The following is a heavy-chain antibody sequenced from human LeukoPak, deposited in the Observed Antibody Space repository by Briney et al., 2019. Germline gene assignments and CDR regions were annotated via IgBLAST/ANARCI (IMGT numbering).Heavy chain of an antibody. Sequence: GASVKVSCKASGYPFTRYYIYWVRQAPRQGLEWMGKIIPSDGTTTYAEKFQDRVTMTRDTSTTTVYMELSSLRSDHTAIYFCAKAFAYGDGYFDLWGRGSPVTVSS. D-gene: IGHD4-17*01. V-gene: IGHV1-46*01. CDR1: GYPFTRYY. J-gene: IGHJ2*01. CDR2: IIPSDGTT. CDR3: AKAFAYGDGYFDL.